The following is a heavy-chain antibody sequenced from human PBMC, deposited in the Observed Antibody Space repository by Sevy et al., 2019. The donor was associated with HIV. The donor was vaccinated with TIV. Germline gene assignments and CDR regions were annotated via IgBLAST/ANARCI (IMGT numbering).Heavy chain of an antibody. Sequence: GGSLRLSCAASGFTFSSYGMHWVRRAPGKGLEWVAVIWYDGSNKYYADSVKGRFTISRDNSKNTLYLQMNSLRAEDTAVYYCAREKEYYYDSSGYYYFDYWGQGTLVTVSS. J-gene: IGHJ4*02. CDR2: IWYDGSNK. D-gene: IGHD3-22*01. V-gene: IGHV3-33*01. CDR3: AREKEYYYDSSGYYYFDY. CDR1: GFTFSSYG.